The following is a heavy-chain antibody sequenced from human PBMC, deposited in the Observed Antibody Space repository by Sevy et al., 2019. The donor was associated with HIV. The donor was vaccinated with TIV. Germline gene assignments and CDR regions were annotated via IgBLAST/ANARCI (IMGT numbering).Heavy chain of an antibody. Sequence: GGSLRLSCAASGFTFSSYAMSWVRQAPGKGLEWVSAISGSGGSTYYADSVKGRFTISRANSKNTLYLQMNSLRAEDTAVYYCAKDLGLWFGELGAAHDYWGQGTLVTVSS. CDR3: AKDLGLWFGELGAAHDY. D-gene: IGHD3-10*01. J-gene: IGHJ4*02. CDR1: GFTFSSYA. CDR2: ISGSGGST. V-gene: IGHV3-23*01.